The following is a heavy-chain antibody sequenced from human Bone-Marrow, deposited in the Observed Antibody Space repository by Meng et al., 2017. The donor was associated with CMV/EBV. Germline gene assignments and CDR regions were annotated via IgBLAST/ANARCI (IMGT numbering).Heavy chain of an antibody. CDR2: IYYSGST. CDR3: AEKPSTYDIWSGYYHDAFDI. V-gene: IGHV4-39*07. J-gene: IGHJ3*02. D-gene: IGHD3-3*01. Sequence: SSYYWGWIRQPPGKGLEWIGSIYYSGSTYYNPSLKSRVTISVDTSKNQFSLKLSSVTAADTAVYYCAEKPSTYDIWSGYYHDAFDIWGQGTMVTVSS. CDR1: SSYY.